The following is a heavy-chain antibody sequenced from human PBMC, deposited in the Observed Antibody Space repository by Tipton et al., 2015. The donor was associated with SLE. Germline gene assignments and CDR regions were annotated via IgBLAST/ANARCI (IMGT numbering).Heavy chain of an antibody. V-gene: IGHV4-59*01. Sequence: TLSLTCTVSGGSINSYYWSWIRQPPGKGLEWIGYIYYSGSTNYNPSLKSRVTISVDTSKNQFSLKLNSVTAADTAVYYCARESSWGYYYYAMDVWGQGTTVTVSS. CDR3: ARESSWGYYYYAMDV. D-gene: IGHD7-27*01. CDR2: IYYSGST. CDR1: GGSINSYY. J-gene: IGHJ6*02.